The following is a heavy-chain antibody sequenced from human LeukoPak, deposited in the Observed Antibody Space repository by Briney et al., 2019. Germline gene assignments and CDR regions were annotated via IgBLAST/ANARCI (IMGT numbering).Heavy chain of an antibody. Sequence: AGSLRLSCAASGFTFSTYGMSWVRQAPGKGLQWVSTIPSGGGTYYADSVKGRFTISRDNSKNSLYLQMNSLRAEDTAVYYCARVAEAAAFDSWGQGTLVTVSS. CDR3: ARVAEAAAFDS. V-gene: IGHV3-23*01. CDR2: IPSGGGT. J-gene: IGHJ4*02. D-gene: IGHD6-13*01. CDR1: GFTFSTYG.